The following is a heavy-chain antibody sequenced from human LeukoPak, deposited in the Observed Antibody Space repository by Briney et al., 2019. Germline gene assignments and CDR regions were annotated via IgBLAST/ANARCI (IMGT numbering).Heavy chain of an antibody. V-gene: IGHV5-51*01. CDR2: IYPGDSDT. D-gene: IGHD2-15*01. CDR1: GYSFTSYW. Sequence: HGESLKISCKGSGYSFTSYWIGWVRQMPGKGLEWMGIIYPGDSDTRYSPSFQGQVTISADKSISTAYLQWSSLKASDTAMYHCARHPVPSVVVAATRVAWFDPWGQGTLVTVSS. CDR3: ARHPVPSVVVAATRVAWFDP. J-gene: IGHJ5*02.